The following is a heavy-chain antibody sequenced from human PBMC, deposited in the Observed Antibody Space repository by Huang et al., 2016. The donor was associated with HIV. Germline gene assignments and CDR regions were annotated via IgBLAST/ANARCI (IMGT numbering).Heavy chain of an antibody. CDR3: ARQDTSGWYADPYYFDY. J-gene: IGHJ4*02. D-gene: IGHD6-19*01. CDR1: GGSISTSGYY. Sequence: QLQLQESGPGLVKPSETLSLTCTVSGGSISTSGYYWGWIRQPPGKGLGWIGSIYYSGRTSSNPSLKSRVTISVDTSKSQFSLKLSSVTAADTAVYYCARQDTSGWYADPYYFDYWGQGTLVTVSS. V-gene: IGHV4-39*01. CDR2: IYYSGRT.